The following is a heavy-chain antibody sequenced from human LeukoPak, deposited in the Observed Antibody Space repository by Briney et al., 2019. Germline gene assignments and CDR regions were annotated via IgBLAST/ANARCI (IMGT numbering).Heavy chain of an antibody. CDR2: IKEDGSES. Sequence: SGGSLRLSCVVSGFTFSSDWMTWVRQAPGKGLEWVANIKEDGSESYYVDSVKGRFTISRDNTKNSLYLQMNSLRAEDTAVYYCARFPRDPWRFDYWGQGTLVGVSS. CDR3: ARFPRDPWRFDY. V-gene: IGHV3-7*03. J-gene: IGHJ4*02. D-gene: IGHD5-12*01. CDR1: GFTFSSDW.